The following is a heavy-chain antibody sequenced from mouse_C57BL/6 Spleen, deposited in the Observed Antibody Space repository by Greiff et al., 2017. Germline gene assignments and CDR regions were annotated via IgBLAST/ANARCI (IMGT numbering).Heavy chain of an antibody. CDR1: GYTFTSYW. J-gene: IGHJ3*01. D-gene: IGHD2-4*01. CDR3: ARYDYVWCAY. V-gene: IGHV1-55*01. CDR2: IYPGSGST. Sequence: QVQLQQPGAELVKPGASVKMSCKASGYTFTSYWITWVKQRPGQGLEWIGDIYPGSGSTNYNEKFKGKATLTVDTSSSTAYMQRSSLTSEDSAVYDCARYDYVWCAYWGQGTLVTVAA.